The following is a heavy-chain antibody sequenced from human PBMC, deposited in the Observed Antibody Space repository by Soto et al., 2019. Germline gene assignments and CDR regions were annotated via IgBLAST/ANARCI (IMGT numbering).Heavy chain of an antibody. CDR1: GGSFSGYY. CDR2: INHSGST. Sequence: SETLSLTCAVYGGSFSGYYWSWIRQPPGKGLEWIGEINHSGSTNYNPSLKSRVTISVDTSKNQFSLKLSSVTAADTAVYYCARGYGDTAMVIGRYFDYWGQGT. CDR3: ARGYGDTAMVIGRYFDY. J-gene: IGHJ4*02. D-gene: IGHD5-18*01. V-gene: IGHV4-34*01.